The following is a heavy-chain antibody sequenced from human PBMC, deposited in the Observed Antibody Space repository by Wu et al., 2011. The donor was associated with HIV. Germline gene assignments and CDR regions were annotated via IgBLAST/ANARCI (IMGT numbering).Heavy chain of an antibody. CDR2: IIPIFGST. Sequence: QGQLVQSGSEVKPPGSSVKVSCKASGGSFSNYVVHWVRQAPGQGLEWMGGIIPIFGSTDYTLKFQDRVTFSADKSSGTAYMELTSLRFEDTAVYFCAKGVTAYQMHFDWFDAWGQGLWSPSPQ. V-gene: IGHV1-69*14. J-gene: IGHJ5*02. CDR1: GGSFSNYV. CDR3: AKGVTAYQMHFDWFDA. D-gene: IGHD3-3*02.